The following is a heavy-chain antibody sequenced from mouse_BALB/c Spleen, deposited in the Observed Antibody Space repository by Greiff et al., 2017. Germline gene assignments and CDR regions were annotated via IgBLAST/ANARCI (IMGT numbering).Heavy chain of an antibody. J-gene: IGHJ2*01. CDR1: GFTFSSYA. CDR2: ISSGGST. V-gene: IGHV5-6-5*01. Sequence: EVKVVESGGGLVKPGGSLKLSCAASGFTFSSYAMSWVRQTPEKRLEWVASISSGGSTYYPDSVKGRFTISRDNARNILYLQMSSLRSEDTAMYYCARGSYVGYWGQGTTLTVSS. CDR3: ARGSYVGY. D-gene: IGHD1-1*01.